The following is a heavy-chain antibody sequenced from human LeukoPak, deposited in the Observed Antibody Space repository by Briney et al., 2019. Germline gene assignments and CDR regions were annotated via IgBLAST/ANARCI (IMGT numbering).Heavy chain of an antibody. CDR3: ARDWGTDHDFWSGYRYYYYYYMDV. J-gene: IGHJ6*03. D-gene: IGHD3-3*01. V-gene: IGHV3-30*02. Sequence: GGSLRLSCAASGFTFSSYGMHWVRQAPGKGLECVAFTRYDGSNKYYADSVKGRFTISRDNAKNSLYLQMNSLRAEDTAVYYCARDWGTDHDFWSGYRYYYYYYMDVWGKGTTVTVSS. CDR1: GFTFSSYG. CDR2: TRYDGSNK.